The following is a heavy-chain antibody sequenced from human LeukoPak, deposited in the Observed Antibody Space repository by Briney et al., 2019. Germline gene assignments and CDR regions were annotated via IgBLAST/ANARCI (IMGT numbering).Heavy chain of an antibody. J-gene: IGHJ5*02. CDR2: ISSSSSYI. Sequence: GGSLRLSCAASVFTLCSYSMSWVRQAPGKGLEWVSSISSSSSYIYYADSVKGRFTISRDNAKTSLYLQMNSVRAEDTGVYFCARVGGYSSSCVPWGQGTLVTVSS. CDR1: VFTLCSYS. CDR3: ARVGGYSSSCVP. V-gene: IGHV3-21*01. D-gene: IGHD6-19*01.